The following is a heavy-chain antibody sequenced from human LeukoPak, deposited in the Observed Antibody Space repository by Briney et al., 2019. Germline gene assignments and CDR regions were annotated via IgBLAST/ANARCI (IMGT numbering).Heavy chain of an antibody. Sequence: GGSLRLSCAASGFTFSSYSMNWVRQAPGKGLEWVAVIWYDGSNKYYADSVKGRFTISRDNSKNTLYLQMNSLRAEDTAVYYCAKTRGLWDHDWVDYWGQGTLVTVSS. V-gene: IGHV3-33*08. CDR3: AKTRGLWDHDWVDY. J-gene: IGHJ4*02. CDR1: GFTFSSYS. D-gene: IGHD3-9*01. CDR2: IWYDGSNK.